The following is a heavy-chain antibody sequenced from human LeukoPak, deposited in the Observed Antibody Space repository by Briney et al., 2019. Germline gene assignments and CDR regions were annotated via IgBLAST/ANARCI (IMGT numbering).Heavy chain of an antibody. CDR3: TRDGLKGAGGDAFDI. CDR2: ISTSGSS. Sequence: SETLSLTCAVSGGSISSDHYYWRWLRQPAGTGLEWIGRISTSGSSNYNPSLKSRVTISLDTSTNQLSLKLSFVTATDTALYYCTRDGLKGAGGDAFDIWGQGTVVTVSS. D-gene: IGHD1-26*01. J-gene: IGHJ3*02. CDR1: GGSISSDHYY. V-gene: IGHV4-61*02.